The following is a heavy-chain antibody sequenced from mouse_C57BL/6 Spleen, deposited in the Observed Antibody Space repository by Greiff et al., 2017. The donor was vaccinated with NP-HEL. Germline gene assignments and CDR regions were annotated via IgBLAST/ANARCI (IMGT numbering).Heavy chain of an antibody. CDR1: GYSFTGYY. V-gene: IGHV1-43*01. J-gene: IGHJ2*01. CDR2: INPSTGGT. CDR3: ARGSIPFDY. Sequence: VQLQESGPELVKPGASVKISCKASGYSFTGYYMHWVKQSSEKSLEWIGEINPSTGGTSYNQKFKGKATLTVDKSSSTAYMQLKRLTSEDSAVYYCARGSIPFDYWGQGTTLTVSS. D-gene: IGHD1-1*01.